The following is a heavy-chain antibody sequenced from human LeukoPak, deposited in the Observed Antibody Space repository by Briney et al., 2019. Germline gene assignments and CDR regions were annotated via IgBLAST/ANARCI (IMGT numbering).Heavy chain of an antibody. V-gene: IGHV4-34*01. Sequence: SETLSLTCAVYGASFSAYYWNWIRQPPGKGLEWHGEINHSGSTNYNPSLKSRVNISVDKSKNQFSLKRSSVTAADTAVYYCARGQIRGLGGSLGDWGQGTLVTVSA. D-gene: IGHD3-16*01. CDR3: ARGQIRGLGGSLGD. CDR2: INHSGST. J-gene: IGHJ4*02. CDR1: GASFSAYY.